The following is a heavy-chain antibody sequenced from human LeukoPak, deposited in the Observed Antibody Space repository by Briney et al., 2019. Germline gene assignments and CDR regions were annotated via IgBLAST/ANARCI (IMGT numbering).Heavy chain of an antibody. V-gene: IGHV4-34*01. CDR1: GGSLSGYY. CDR3: ARGIYGVYYFDY. J-gene: IGHJ4*02. CDR2: INHSGAT. Sequence: KASETLSLTCAVYGGSLSGYYWSWIRQPPGKGLEWIGEINHSGATNYNPSLKSRVTIAVDTSKNRFSLRLSSVTAADTAMYYCARGIYGVYYFDYWGQGALVTVSS. D-gene: IGHD4-17*01.